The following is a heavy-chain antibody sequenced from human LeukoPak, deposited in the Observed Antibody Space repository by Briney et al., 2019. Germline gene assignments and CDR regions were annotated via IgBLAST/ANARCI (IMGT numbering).Heavy chain of an antibody. CDR3: AKGTHYYDSSGYWGAFDI. CDR1: GFTFSSYA. D-gene: IGHD3-22*01. J-gene: IGHJ3*02. Sequence: GGSLRLSCAASGFTFSSYAMSWVRQAPGKGVEWVSAISGSGGSTYYADSVKGRFTISRDKSKNTLYLQMNSLRAEDTAVYYCAKGTHYYDSSGYWGAFDIWGQGTMVTVSS. CDR2: ISGSGGST. V-gene: IGHV3-23*01.